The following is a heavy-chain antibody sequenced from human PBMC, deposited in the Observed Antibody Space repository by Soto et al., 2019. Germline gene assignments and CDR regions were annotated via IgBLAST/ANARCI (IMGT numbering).Heavy chain of an antibody. CDR2: IYPGDSDT. V-gene: IGHV5-51*01. CDR1: GYSFTSYW. CDR3: AGGGVRGVITRTRDYYGMDV. J-gene: IGHJ6*02. Sequence: GESLKISCKGSGYSFTSYWIGWVRQMPGKGLECMGIIYPGDSDTRYSPSFQGQVTISADKSISTAYLQWSRLKASDTAMYYCAGGGVRGVITRTRDYYGMDVWGQGTTVTVAS. D-gene: IGHD3-10*01.